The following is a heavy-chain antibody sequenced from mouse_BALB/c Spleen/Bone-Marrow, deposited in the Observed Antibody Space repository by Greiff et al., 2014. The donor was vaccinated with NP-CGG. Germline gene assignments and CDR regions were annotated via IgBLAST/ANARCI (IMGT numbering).Heavy chain of an antibody. J-gene: IGHJ1*01. V-gene: IGHV7-3*02. CDR1: GFTFTDYY. CDR2: IRNKANGYTT. Sequence: EVQLQQSGGGLVQPGGSLRLSCATSGFTFTDYYMSWVRQPPGKALEWLGFIRNKANGYTTEYSASVKGRLTISRDNSQSILYLQMNTLRAKDSATYYCAREGVYYGNPYWYFDVWGAGTTVTVSS. CDR3: AREGVYYGNPYWYFDV. D-gene: IGHD2-1*01.